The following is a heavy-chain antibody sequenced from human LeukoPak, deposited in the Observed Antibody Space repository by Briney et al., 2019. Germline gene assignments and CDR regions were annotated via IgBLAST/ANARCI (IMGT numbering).Heavy chain of an antibody. CDR2: INHSGST. D-gene: IGHD5-18*01. V-gene: IGHV4-34*01. CDR3: ARRRGYSYGYLNYYYGMDV. CDR1: GGSFSGYY. Sequence: PSETLSLTCAVYGGSFSGYYWSWIRQPPGKGLEWIGEINHSGSTNCNPSLKSRVTISVDTSKNQFSLKLSSVTAADTAVYYCARRRGYSYGYLNYYYGMDVWGQGTTVTVSS. J-gene: IGHJ6*02.